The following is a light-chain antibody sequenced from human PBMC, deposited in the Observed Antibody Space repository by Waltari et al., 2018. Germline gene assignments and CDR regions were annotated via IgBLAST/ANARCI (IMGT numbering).Light chain of an antibody. Sequence: EIVLTQSPATLSLSPGERATLSCRASQSVSYSLAWYQQKPGQTPGLLIYSASNRATGIPARFSGSGSGSDFTLTISSLEPEDFAVYYCQQRSSWPRTFGQGTKVEIK. CDR1: QSVSYS. CDR3: QQRSSWPRT. V-gene: IGKV3-11*01. CDR2: SAS. J-gene: IGKJ1*01.